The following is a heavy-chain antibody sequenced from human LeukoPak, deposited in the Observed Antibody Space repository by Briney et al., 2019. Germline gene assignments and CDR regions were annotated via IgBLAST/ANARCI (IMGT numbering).Heavy chain of an antibody. CDR2: IKQDGSEI. V-gene: IGHV3-7*01. CDR3: AELGITMIGGV. CDR1: AFTLRTYS. J-gene: IGHJ6*04. Sequence: GGSLRLSCETSAFTLRTYSMSWVRQAPGKGLEWVANIKQDGSEIYYVDSVKGRFTISRDNAKNSLYLQMNSLRAEDTAVYYCAELGITMIGGVWGKGTTVTISS. D-gene: IGHD3-10*02.